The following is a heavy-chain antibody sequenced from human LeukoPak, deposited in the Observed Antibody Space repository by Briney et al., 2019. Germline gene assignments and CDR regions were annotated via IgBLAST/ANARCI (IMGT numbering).Heavy chain of an antibody. Sequence: PSETLSLTCTVSGGSISSYYWSWIRQPPGKGLEWIGYIYYSGSTNYNPSLKSRVTISVDTSKNQFSLKLSSVTAADTAVYYCARRNGDPALYYFDYWGQGTLVTVSS. CDR1: GGSISSYY. V-gene: IGHV4-59*08. J-gene: IGHJ4*02. D-gene: IGHD4-17*01. CDR2: IYYSGST. CDR3: ARRNGDPALYYFDY.